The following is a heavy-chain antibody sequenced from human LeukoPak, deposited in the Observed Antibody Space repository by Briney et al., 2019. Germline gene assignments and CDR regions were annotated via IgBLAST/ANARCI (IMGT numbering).Heavy chain of an antibody. V-gene: IGHV3-30*02. CDR1: GFTFSSFG. J-gene: IGHJ4*02. Sequence: GRSLRLSCAASGFTFSSFGMHWVRQAPGKGLEWVAFIRYDGGNKYSADSVKGRFTISRDNSKNALYLQMNSLRAEDTAVYYCAKESQSMVRGVNQPENNFDYWGQGTLVTVSS. CDR3: AKESQSMVRGVNQPENNFDY. CDR2: IRYDGGNK. D-gene: IGHD3-10*01.